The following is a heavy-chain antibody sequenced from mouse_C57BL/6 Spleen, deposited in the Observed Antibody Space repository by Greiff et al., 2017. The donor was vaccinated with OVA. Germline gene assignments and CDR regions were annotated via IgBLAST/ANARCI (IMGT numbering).Heavy chain of an antibody. Sequence: QVQLQQPGAELVRPGSSVKLSCKASGYTFTSYWMDWVKQRPGQGLEWIGNIYPSDSETHYNQKFKDKATLTVDKSSSTAYMQLSSLTSEDSAVYYCARRLLRYWYFDVWGTGITVTVSS. D-gene: IGHD1-1*01. CDR1: GYTFTSYW. CDR3: ARRLLRYWYFDV. CDR2: IYPSDSET. V-gene: IGHV1-61*01. J-gene: IGHJ1*03.